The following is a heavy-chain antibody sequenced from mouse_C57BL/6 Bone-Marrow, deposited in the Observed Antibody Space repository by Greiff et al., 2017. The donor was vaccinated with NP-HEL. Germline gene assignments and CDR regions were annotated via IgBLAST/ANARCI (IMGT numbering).Heavy chain of an antibody. CDR1: GFNIKDDY. D-gene: IGHD1-1*01. Sequence: EVQLQQSGAELVRPGASVKLSCTASGFNIKDDYMHWVKQRPEQGLEWIGWIDPENGDAEYASKFPGTATITADTSSNTAYLQLSSLTSEDTAVYYGTPCGSSFYWYFDVWGTGTTVTVSS. J-gene: IGHJ1*03. CDR2: IDPENGDA. V-gene: IGHV14-4*01. CDR3: TPCGSSFYWYFDV.